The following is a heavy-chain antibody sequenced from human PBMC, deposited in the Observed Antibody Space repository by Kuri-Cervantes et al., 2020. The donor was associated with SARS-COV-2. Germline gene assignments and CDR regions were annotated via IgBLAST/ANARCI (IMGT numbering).Heavy chain of an antibody. J-gene: IGHJ6*02. V-gene: IGHV3-30*01. CDR1: GFTFSSYA. CDR2: ISYDGSNK. Sequence: GESLKISCAASGFTFSSYAMHWVRQAPGKGLEWVAVISYDGSNKYYADSVKGRFTISRDNSKNMLYLQMNSLRAEDTAVYYCARRESGSYKYYYYYGMDVWGQGTTVTVSS. CDR3: ARRESGSYKYYYYYGMDV. D-gene: IGHD3-10*01.